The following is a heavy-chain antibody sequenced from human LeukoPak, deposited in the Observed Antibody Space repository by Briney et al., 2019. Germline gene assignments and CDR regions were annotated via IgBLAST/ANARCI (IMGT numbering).Heavy chain of an antibody. CDR3: ARDHHYYYASGSLDY. V-gene: IGHV3-30*04. Sequence: SGGSLRLSCAASGFTFSSYAMHWVRQAPGKGLEWVTLISYDGSNKYYADSVKGRFTISRDNSKNTLYLQMNSLRAEDTAVYYCARDHHYYYASGSLDYWGQGTLVTVSS. J-gene: IGHJ4*02. CDR2: ISYDGSNK. CDR1: GFTFSSYA. D-gene: IGHD3-10*01.